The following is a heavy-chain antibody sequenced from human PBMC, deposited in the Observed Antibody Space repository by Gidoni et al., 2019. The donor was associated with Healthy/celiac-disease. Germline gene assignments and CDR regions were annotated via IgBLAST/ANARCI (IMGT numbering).Heavy chain of an antibody. CDR3: ARDQILSRWFGESDAFDI. D-gene: IGHD3-10*01. Sequence: EVQLVASGGGLVQPGGSLRLSCAATGFTFSSYSMNWVRQAPGKGLEWVSYISSSSSTIYYADSVKGRFTISRDNAKNSLYLQMNSLRAEDTAVYYCARDQILSRWFGESDAFDIWGQGTMVTVSS. J-gene: IGHJ3*02. CDR2: ISSSSSTI. V-gene: IGHV3-48*04. CDR1: GFTFSSYS.